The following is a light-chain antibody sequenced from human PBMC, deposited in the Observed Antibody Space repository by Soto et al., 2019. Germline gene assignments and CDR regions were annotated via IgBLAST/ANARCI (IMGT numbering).Light chain of an antibody. Sequence: DLPMTQSPSSLSASVGDRVTITCRASQSITTYLNWFQQQPGKAPKLLIYAASSLQSGVPSRFTGSGFGTDFTLTISSLQPGDFATYYCQQSYTTPLTFGGGTKVEIK. V-gene: IGKV1-39*01. CDR1: QSITTY. J-gene: IGKJ4*01. CDR2: AAS. CDR3: QQSYTTPLT.